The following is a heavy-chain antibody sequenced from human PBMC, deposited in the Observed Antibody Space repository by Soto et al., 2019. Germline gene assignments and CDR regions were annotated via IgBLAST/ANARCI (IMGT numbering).Heavy chain of an antibody. J-gene: IGHJ4*02. CDR3: AKDWDCDS. D-gene: IGHD3-16*01. CDR1: GFTFTVYA. CDR2: INYGGDST. V-gene: IGHV3-23*01. Sequence: EVQLLESGGGLVQPGGSLRLSCAASGFTFTVYAMTWVRQAPGKGLEWVSGINYGGDSTYYADSVKGRFTISRDNSKNTLYLQMNSRRAEDTAVYYCAKDWDCDSWGQGSLVTVSS.